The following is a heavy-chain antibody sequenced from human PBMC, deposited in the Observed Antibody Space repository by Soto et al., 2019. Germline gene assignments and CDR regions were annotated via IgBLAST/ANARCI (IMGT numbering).Heavy chain of an antibody. CDR2: LYDVDGS. Sequence: DVQLVESGGGLIQPGESLRLSCAAFGLTVSGKKYVAWVRQAPGKGLEWVSALYDVDGSFYADSVKGRFTTSSDSSKTTVYLQKNGLRPDDTAVYYCASWHEREHAYDVWGQGTTVTVSS. CDR1: GLTVSGKKY. D-gene: IGHD1-1*01. J-gene: IGHJ3*01. V-gene: IGHV3-53*01. CDR3: ASWHEREHAYDV.